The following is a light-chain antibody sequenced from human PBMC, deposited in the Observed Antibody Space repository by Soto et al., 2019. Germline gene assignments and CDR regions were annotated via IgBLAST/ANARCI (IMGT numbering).Light chain of an antibody. J-gene: IGLJ3*02. CDR3: SSYTRSSTLWV. Sequence: QSVLTQPASVSGSPGQSITLSCTGSSRDVGDYNYVSWYQQHPGKAPKLMIYEVTNRPSGVSNRFSGSKSGNTASLTISGLQAEDEGHYYCSSYTRSSTLWVFGGGTKVTVL. V-gene: IGLV2-14*01. CDR2: EVT. CDR1: SRDVGDYNY.